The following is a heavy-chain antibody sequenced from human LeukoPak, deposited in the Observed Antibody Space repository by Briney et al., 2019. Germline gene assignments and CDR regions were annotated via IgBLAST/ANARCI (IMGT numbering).Heavy chain of an antibody. CDR3: ARYVGMATKRGPDY. D-gene: IGHD5-24*01. CDR2: IYPGDSDT. J-gene: IGHJ4*02. CDR1: GYSFTSDW. Sequence: GESLKTPCKGSGYSFTSDWIGWVRQMPGKGLEWMGIIYPGDSDTRYSPSFQGQVTISANKSISTAYLQWSSLKASDTAMYYCARYVGMATKRGPDYWGQGTLVTVSS. V-gene: IGHV5-51*01.